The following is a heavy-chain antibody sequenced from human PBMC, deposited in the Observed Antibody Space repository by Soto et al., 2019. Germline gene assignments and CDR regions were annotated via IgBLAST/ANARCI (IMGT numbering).Heavy chain of an antibody. Sequence: SVKVSCKASGGTFSSYAISWVRQAPGQGLEWMGGIIPIFGTANYAQKFQGRVTITADESTSTAYMELSSLRSEDTAVYYCASLNNWNDAGNFDYWGQGTLVTVSS. J-gene: IGHJ4*02. D-gene: IGHD1-20*01. V-gene: IGHV1-69*13. CDR1: GGTFSSYA. CDR3: ASLNNWNDAGNFDY. CDR2: IIPIFGTA.